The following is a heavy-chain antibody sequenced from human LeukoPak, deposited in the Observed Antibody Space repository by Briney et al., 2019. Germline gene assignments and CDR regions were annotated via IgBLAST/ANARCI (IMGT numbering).Heavy chain of an antibody. CDR3: AKDRDGGNFFFDY. CDR1: GFTFSNYG. D-gene: IGHD4-23*01. CDR2: IRFDGSDT. J-gene: IGHJ4*02. Sequence: GGSLRLSCAASGFTFSNYGMHWVRQAPGKGLEWVAFIRFDGSDTDYAASVKGRFTVSRDNPKNTLYLQMNSLSVEDTAVYYCAKDRDGGNFFFDYWGLGTLATVSS. V-gene: IGHV3-30*02.